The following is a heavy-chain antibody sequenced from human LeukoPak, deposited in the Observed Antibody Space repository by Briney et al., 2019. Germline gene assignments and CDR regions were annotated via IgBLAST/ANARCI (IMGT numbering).Heavy chain of an antibody. J-gene: IGHJ6*03. CDR3: ARVYCANGVCHPRYYYYMDV. CDR1: VYIFTAYY. Sequence: ASVNVSFKASVYIFTAYYMHWVRQAPGQGLEWMGWINPNSGGTNYAQKFQGRVTMTRDTSISAAHMELSSLRSDDTAVYYCARVYCANGVCHPRYYYYMDVWGKGTTVTVSS. D-gene: IGHD2-8*01. CDR2: INPNSGGT. V-gene: IGHV1-2*02.